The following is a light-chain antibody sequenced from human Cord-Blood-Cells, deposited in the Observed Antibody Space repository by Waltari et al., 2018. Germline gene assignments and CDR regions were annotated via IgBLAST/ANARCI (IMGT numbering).Light chain of an antibody. Sequence: DAGSYNLVSWYQQHPGKAPKLMIYEGSKRPSGVSNRFSGSKSGNTASLTISGLQAEDEADYYCCSYAGSSTYVVFGGGTKLTVL. CDR1: DAGSYNL. V-gene: IGLV2-23*01. J-gene: IGLJ2*01. CDR3: CSYAGSSTYVV. CDR2: EGS.